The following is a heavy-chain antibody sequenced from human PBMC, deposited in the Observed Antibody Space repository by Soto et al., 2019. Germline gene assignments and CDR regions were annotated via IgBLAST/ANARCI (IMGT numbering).Heavy chain of an antibody. D-gene: IGHD3-10*01. J-gene: IGHJ5*02. CDR2: ITPIFGTA. CDR1: GGTFSSYA. CDR3: ARVRFGGNWFDP. Sequence: ASVKVSCKASGGTFSSYAISWVRQAPGQGLEWMGGITPIFGTANYAQKFQGRVTITADESTSTAYMELSSLRSEDTAVYYCARVRFGGNWFDPWGQGTLVTVSS. V-gene: IGHV1-69*13.